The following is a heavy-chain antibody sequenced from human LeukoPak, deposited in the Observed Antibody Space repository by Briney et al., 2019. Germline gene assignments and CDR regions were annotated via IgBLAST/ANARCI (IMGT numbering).Heavy chain of an antibody. CDR3: ARDGALYSGYDYYYYYYGMDV. V-gene: IGHV3-21*01. Sequence: GGSLRLSCAASGFTFSSYSMNWVRQAPGKGPEWVSSISSSSSYIYYADSVKGRFTISRDNAKNSLYLQMNSLRAEDTAVYYCARDGALYSGYDYYYYYYGMDVWGQGTTVTVSS. D-gene: IGHD5-12*01. CDR1: GFTFSSYS. J-gene: IGHJ6*02. CDR2: ISSSSSYI.